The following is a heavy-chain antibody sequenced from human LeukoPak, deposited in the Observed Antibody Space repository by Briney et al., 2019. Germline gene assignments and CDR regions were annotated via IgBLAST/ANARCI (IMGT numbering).Heavy chain of an antibody. CDR2: IYYDGSKK. CDR3: ARVLGTEGFWYLDL. Sequence: PGGSLRLSCAASRFTFRNYGVYWVRQAPGKGLEWVAIIYYDGSKKYYADSVKGRFSISRDNSKNTLYLQMNSLRAEDTAVYFCARVLGTEGFWYLDLWGRGTLVTVSS. V-gene: IGHV3-33*01. CDR1: RFTFRNYG. J-gene: IGHJ2*01. D-gene: IGHD7-27*01.